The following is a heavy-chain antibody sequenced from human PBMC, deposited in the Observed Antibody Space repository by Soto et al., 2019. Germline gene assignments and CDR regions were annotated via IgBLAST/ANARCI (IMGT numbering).Heavy chain of an antibody. J-gene: IGHJ5*02. Sequence: SETLSLTCTGSGGSISSYYWSWIRQPPGKGLECIGYIYYSGSTNYNPSLKSRVTISVDTSKNQFSLKLSSVTAADTAVYYCARLLPGYSYGQREGKPNRFDPWGQGTLVTVSS. D-gene: IGHD5-18*01. CDR3: ARLLPGYSYGQREGKPNRFDP. CDR1: GGSISSYY. CDR2: IYYSGST. V-gene: IGHV4-59*08.